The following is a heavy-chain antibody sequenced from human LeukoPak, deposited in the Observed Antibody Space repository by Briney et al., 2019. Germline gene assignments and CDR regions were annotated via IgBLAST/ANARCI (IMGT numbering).Heavy chain of an antibody. CDR1: GYTFTGYY. D-gene: IGHD3-22*01. J-gene: IGHJ4*02. CDR2: INPNSGGT. Sequence: ASVKVSCKASGYTFTGYYMHWVRQAPGQGLEWMGWINPNSGGTNYAQKFQGRVTMTRDTSISTAYMELSRLRSDDTAVYYCARDPTMIVVSPPPPFDHWGQGTLVTVSS. V-gene: IGHV1-2*02. CDR3: ARDPTMIVVSPPPPFDH.